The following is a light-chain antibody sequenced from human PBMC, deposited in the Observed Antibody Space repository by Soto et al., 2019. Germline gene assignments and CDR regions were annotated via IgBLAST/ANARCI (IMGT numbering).Light chain of an antibody. CDR3: QQSYSTPLYT. V-gene: IGKV1-39*01. CDR1: QSISSY. Sequence: DIQMTQSPSSLSASVGDRVTITCRASQSISSYLNWYQQKPGKAPKLLIYAASSLQRWVPSRFSGSGSGTEFTLTISSLQPEDFATYYCQQSYSTPLYTFGQGTKLEIK. J-gene: IGKJ2*01. CDR2: AAS.